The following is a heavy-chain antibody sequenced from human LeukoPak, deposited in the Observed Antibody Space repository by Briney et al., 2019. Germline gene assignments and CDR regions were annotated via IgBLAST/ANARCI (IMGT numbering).Heavy chain of an antibody. V-gene: IGHV1-69*06. J-gene: IGHJ5*02. D-gene: IGHD6-19*01. CDR1: GGTFSSYA. CDR3: ARLTETRESPGYSSGWFEYNWFDP. Sequence: SVKVSCKASGGTFSSYAISWVRQAPGQGLEWMGGIIPIFGTANYAQKFQGRVTITADKSTSTAYMELSSLRSEDTAVYYCARLTETRESPGYSSGWFEYNWFDPWGQGTLVTVSS. CDR2: IIPIFGTA.